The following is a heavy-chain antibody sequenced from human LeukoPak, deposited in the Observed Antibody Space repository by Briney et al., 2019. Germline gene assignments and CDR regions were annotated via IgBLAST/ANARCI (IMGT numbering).Heavy chain of an antibody. J-gene: IGHJ4*02. CDR3: ARAEGAPAAGTRYFDY. D-gene: IGHD6-13*01. V-gene: IGHV3-30-3*01. CDR2: ISYDGSNK. Sequence: PGGSLRLSCEASGFTFSSYAMHWVRQAPGKGLEWVAVISYDGSNKYYADSVKGRFTISRDNSKNTLYLQMNSLRAEDTAVYYCARAEGAPAAGTRYFDYWGQGTLVTVSS. CDR1: GFTFSSYA.